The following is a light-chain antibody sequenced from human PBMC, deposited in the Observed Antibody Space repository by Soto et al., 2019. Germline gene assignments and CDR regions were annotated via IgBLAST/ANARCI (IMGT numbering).Light chain of an antibody. CDR2: DNN. J-gene: IGLJ2*01. CDR1: SSNIGNNF. V-gene: IGLV1-51*01. CDR3: ATWDSSLIAGV. Sequence: QSVLTQPPSVSAAPGQEVTISCSGSSSNIGNNFVSWYKHLPGTAPKLLIYDNNKRPSGIPDRFSGTKSGTSATLGITGLQTGDEAHYYCATWDSSLIAGVFGGGTKVTVL.